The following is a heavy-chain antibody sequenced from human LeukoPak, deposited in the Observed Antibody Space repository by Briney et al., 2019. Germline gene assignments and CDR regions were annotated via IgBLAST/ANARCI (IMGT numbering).Heavy chain of an antibody. CDR2: INPNSGGT. CDR3: ARVRGSSSWYDWFDP. CDR1: GYTFTGYY. V-gene: IGHV1-2*02. Sequence: ASVKVFCKASGYTFTGYYMHWVRQAPGQGLEWMGWINPNSGGTNYAQKFQGRVTMTRDTSISTAYMELSRLRSDDTAVYYCARVRGSSSWYDWFDPWGQGTLVTVSS. D-gene: IGHD6-13*01. J-gene: IGHJ5*02.